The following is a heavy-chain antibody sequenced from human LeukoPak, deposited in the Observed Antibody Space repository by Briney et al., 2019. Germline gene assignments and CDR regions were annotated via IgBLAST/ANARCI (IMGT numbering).Heavy chain of an antibody. V-gene: IGHV1-2*02. Sequence: APVKVSCKASGYTFTGYYMHWVRQAPGQGLEWMGWINPNSGGTNYAQKFQGRVTMTRDTSISTAYMELSRLRSDDTAVYYCARDLDYDLLFDYWGQGILVTVSS. CDR1: GYTFTGYY. CDR2: INPNSGGT. CDR3: ARDLDYDLLFDY. D-gene: IGHD4-17*01. J-gene: IGHJ4*02.